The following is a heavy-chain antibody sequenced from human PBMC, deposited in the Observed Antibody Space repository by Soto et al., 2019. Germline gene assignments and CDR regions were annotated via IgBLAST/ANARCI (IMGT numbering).Heavy chain of an antibody. Sequence: GGSLRLSCAASGFTFSSYAMSWVRQAPGKGLEWVSAISGSGGSTYYADSVKGRFTISRDNSKNTLYLQMNSLRAEDTAVYYCAKAPKYYDFWPEDYYYYMDVWGKGTTVTVSS. CDR1: GFTFSSYA. J-gene: IGHJ6*03. CDR3: AKAPKYYDFWPEDYYYYMDV. D-gene: IGHD3-3*01. V-gene: IGHV3-23*01. CDR2: ISGSGGST.